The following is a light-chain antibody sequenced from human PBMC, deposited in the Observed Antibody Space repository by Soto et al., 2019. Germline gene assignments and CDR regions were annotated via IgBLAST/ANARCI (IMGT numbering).Light chain of an antibody. CDR3: QQRSNWPIT. V-gene: IGKV3-11*01. CDR2: DAS. J-gene: IGKJ5*01. CDR1: QSVSSY. Sequence: EVVWTECPATLSLSPGERATLSCRASQSVSSYLAWYQQKPGQPPRLLIYDASNRATGIPARFSGSGSGTDFTLTISSLEPEDFAVYYCQQRSNWPITFGQGTRLEIK.